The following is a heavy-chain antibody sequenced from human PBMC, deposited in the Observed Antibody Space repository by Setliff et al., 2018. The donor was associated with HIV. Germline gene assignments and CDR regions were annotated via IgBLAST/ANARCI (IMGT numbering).Heavy chain of an antibody. D-gene: IGHD2-15*01. J-gene: IGHJ6*03. V-gene: IGHV4-39*01. CDR2: MHYRGTT. CDR1: GGSIISSSYY. CDR3: ARPSAVNITPDGLGYYSIDV. Sequence: SETLSLTCTVSGGSIISSSYYWGWISQPPGKGLEWIGTMHYRGTTYNNPSHKSRVTFSADTSKNQFSLNLNSVTATDTAVYYCARPSAVNITPDGLGYYSIDVWGKGCSVTVAS.